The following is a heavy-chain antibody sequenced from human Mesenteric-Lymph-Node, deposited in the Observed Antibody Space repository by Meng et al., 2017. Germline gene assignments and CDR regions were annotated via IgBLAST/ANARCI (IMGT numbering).Heavy chain of an antibody. Sequence: QGERQGAGPGVGKPSGHLSPDFAVSGGSISIGPWWEWGRQPPGKGLEWIGEIYHSGSTNYNPSLKSRVTISVDKSKNQFSLKPSSVTAADTAVYYCARLDTSMATGYWGQGTLVTVSS. CDR3: ARLDTSMATGY. D-gene: IGHD5-18*01. CDR2: IYHSGST. CDR1: GGSISIGPW. J-gene: IGHJ4*02. V-gene: IGHV4-4*02.